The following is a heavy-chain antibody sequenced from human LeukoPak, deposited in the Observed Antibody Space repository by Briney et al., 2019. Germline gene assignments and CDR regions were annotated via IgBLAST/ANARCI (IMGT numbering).Heavy chain of an antibody. V-gene: IGHV1-18*01. J-gene: IGHJ6*02. CDR3: ARVRYYYGSGSYYTPYYYYGMDV. D-gene: IGHD3-10*01. Sequence: ASVKVSCKASGYTFTSYGISWVRQAPGQGLEWMGWISAYNGNTNYAQKLQGRVTMTTDTSTSTAYMELRSLRSDDTAVYYCARVRYYYGSGSYYTPYYYYGMDVWGQGTTVTVSS. CDR1: GYTFTSYG. CDR2: ISAYNGNT.